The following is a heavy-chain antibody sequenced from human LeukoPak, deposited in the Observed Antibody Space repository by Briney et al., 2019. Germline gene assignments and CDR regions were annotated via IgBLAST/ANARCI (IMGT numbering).Heavy chain of an antibody. V-gene: IGHV3-7*01. D-gene: IGHD6-19*01. CDR2: IKQDGSEK. CDR1: GFTFSTYW. J-gene: IGHJ3*02. CDR3: ARNQWLVQDAFDI. Sequence: GGSLRLSCAASGFTFSTYWMSWARQAPGKGLEWVANIKQDGSEKYYVDSVKGRFTISRDNAKNSLYLQINSLRAEDTAVYYCARNQWLVQDAFDIWGQGTMVTVSS.